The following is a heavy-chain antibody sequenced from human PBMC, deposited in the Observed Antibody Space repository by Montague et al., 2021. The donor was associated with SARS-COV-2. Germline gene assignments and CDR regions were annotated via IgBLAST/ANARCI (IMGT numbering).Heavy chain of an antibody. V-gene: IGHV6-1*01. D-gene: IGHD6-19*01. J-gene: IGHJ5*02. CDR3: AGGWLRNGFDP. CDR1: GDSVSSNTAA. CDR2: TYYRSKWNN. Sequence: CAISGDSVSSNTAAWNWIQQSPSRGLEWLGRTYYRSKWNNDYAVSVKSRMTIIAAASENQFSLRLNSVTPEDTAVYYCAGGWLRNGFDPWGQGTLVTVSS.